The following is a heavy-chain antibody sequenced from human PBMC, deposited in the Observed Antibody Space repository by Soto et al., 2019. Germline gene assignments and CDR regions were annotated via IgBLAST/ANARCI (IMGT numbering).Heavy chain of an antibody. Sequence: SETLSLTCTVSGGSISSGDYYWSWIRQPPGKGLEWIGYIYYSGSTYYNQSLKSRVTISVDTSKNQFSLKLSSVTAADTAVYYCSRGLSPLWFGELSLYYYYGMDVWGQGTTVTVSS. CDR2: IYYSGST. J-gene: IGHJ6*02. D-gene: IGHD3-10*01. V-gene: IGHV4-30-4*01. CDR3: SRGLSPLWFGELSLYYYYGMDV. CDR1: GGSISSGDYY.